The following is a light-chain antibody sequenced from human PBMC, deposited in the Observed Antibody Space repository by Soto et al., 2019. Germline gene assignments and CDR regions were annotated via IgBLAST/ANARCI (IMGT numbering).Light chain of an antibody. CDR3: SSYAGGNNAYV. V-gene: IGLV2-8*01. Sequence: QSALTQPPSASGSPGQSVTISFTGASSDVGGYNYVSWYQQHPGKAPKLMIYEVTKRPSGVPDRFSGSKSGNTASLTVSGLQPEDEADYYCSSYAGGNNAYVFGTGTKLTVL. CDR2: EVT. CDR1: SSDVGGYNY. J-gene: IGLJ1*01.